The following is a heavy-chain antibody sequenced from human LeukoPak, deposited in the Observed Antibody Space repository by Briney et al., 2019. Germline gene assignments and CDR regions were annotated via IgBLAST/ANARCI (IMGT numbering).Heavy chain of an antibody. CDR2: ISSNSDGGTT. D-gene: IGHD2-2*01. CDR3: TTGGDSFRYLYVH. CDR1: GFTFSSYA. V-gene: IGHV3-15*01. J-gene: IGHJ4*02. Sequence: GGSLRLSCAASGFTFSSYAISWVRQAPGKGPEWVGRISSNSDGGTTDFAAPVKGRFTISRDDSKNTLYLQMNSLKTEDTAVYYCTTGGDSFRYLYVHWGQGTLVTVSS.